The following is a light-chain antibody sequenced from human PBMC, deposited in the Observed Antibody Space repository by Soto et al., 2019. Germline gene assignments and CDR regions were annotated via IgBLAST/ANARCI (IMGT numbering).Light chain of an antibody. Sequence: IPLTQAPSNQCAYVGDTVTVTWRASQSVSGWLAWYQQQPGEEHKLLIYDASALTRGVPSRFSGSGSGTKFTLTIASLHPDDVATYYCQQSYSTPGTFGQGTKWIS. J-gene: IGKJ1*01. CDR2: DAS. CDR3: QQSYSTPGT. V-gene: IGKV1-5*01. CDR1: QSVSGW.